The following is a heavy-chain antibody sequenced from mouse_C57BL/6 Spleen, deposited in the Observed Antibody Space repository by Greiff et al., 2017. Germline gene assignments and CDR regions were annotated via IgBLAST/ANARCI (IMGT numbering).Heavy chain of an antibody. D-gene: IGHD2-12*01. CDR1: GFTFSDYG. CDR3: ARRENSAGQRAMDY. V-gene: IGHV5-17*01. J-gene: IGHJ4*01. CDR2: ISSGSSTI. Sequence: EVQLVESGGGLVKPGGSLKLSCAASGFTFSDYGMHWVRQAPEKGLEWVAYISSGSSTIYYADTVKGRFTISRDNAKNTLFLQMTSLRSEDTAMYDCARRENSAGQRAMDYWGQGASVTVSS.